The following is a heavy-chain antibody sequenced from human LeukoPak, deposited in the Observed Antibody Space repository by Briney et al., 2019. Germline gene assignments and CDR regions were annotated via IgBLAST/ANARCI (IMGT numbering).Heavy chain of an antibody. D-gene: IGHD1-26*01. CDR2: INRDGSEQ. J-gene: IGHJ4*02. CDR1: GFTFSSYW. CDR3: AKVGAWELQRVFEN. V-gene: IGHV3-7*01. Sequence: GGSLRLSCEVSGFTFSSYWMTWARHIPGKGLEWVANINRDGSEQHYVESVKGRFTISRDNGRNSLYLQMDSLTVDDTAVYYCAKVGAWELQRVFENWGQGTLVTVSS.